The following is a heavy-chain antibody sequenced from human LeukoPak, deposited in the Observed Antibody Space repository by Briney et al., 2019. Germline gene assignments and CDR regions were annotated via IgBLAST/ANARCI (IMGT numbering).Heavy chain of an antibody. CDR2: IYYSGST. CDR3: ASRELYYYDSSATRAFDI. J-gene: IGHJ3*02. D-gene: IGHD3-22*01. Sequence: SETLSLTCTVSGGSISSYYWSWIRQPPGKGLEWIGSIYYSGSTYYNPSLKSRVTISVDTSKNQFSLKLSSVTAADTAVYYCASRELYYYDSSATRAFDIWGQGTMVTVSS. V-gene: IGHV4-59*12. CDR1: GGSISSYY.